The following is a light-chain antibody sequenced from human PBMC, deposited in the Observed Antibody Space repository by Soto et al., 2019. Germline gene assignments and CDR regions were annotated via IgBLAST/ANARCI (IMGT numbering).Light chain of an antibody. CDR3: TSYTSTTPFYV. CDR2: DVS. Sequence: QSVLNQPASVSGSPGQSIAISCTGVRTDVADGYDYVSWYQQHPGQAPQLIIYDVSNRPSGVSDRFSGSKSGNTASLTISGLQAEDYAEYYSTSYTSTTPFYVVGPGTNVPFL. V-gene: IGLV2-14*03. J-gene: IGLJ1*01. CDR1: RTDVADGYDY.